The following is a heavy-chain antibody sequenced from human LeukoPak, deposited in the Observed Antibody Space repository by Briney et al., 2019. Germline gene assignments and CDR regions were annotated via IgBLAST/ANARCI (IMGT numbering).Heavy chain of an antibody. J-gene: IGHJ4*02. CDR2: IYHSGST. V-gene: IGHV4-30-2*01. Sequence: PSETLSLTCAVSGGSISSGGYYWSWIRQPPGKGLEWIGYIYHSGSTYYNPSLKSRVTISVDRSKNQFSLKLSSVTAADTAVYYCARGDSYGLLNFDYWGQGTLVTVSS. D-gene: IGHD5-18*01. CDR1: GGSISSGGYY. CDR3: ARGDSYGLLNFDY.